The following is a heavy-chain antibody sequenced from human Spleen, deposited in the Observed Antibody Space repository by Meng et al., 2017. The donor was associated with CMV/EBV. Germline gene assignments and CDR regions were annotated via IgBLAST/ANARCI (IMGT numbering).Heavy chain of an antibody. CDR2: IRSKNSGGTT. V-gene: IGHV3-49*04. CDR3: TRCGVNCYLDY. D-gene: IGHD2-21*01. Sequence: GESLKISCTVSGFSAGDSFMTWVRQAPGKGLEWVGFIRSKNSGGTTEYAASVKGRFIVSRDESNSVTYLQMNNLRIEDTAIYYCTRCGVNCYLDYWGQGTLVTVSS. J-gene: IGHJ4*03. CDR1: GFSAGDSF.